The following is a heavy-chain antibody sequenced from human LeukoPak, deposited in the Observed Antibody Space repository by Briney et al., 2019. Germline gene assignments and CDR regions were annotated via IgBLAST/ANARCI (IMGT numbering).Heavy chain of an antibody. CDR1: GGSFSGYY. Sequence: SETLSLTCAVYGGSFSGYYWSWVRQPPGKGLEWIGEINHSGSTNYNPSLKSRVTISVDTSKNQFSLKLSSVTAADTAVYYCARDSSRPPYYFDYWGQGTLVTVSS. V-gene: IGHV4-34*01. D-gene: IGHD6-13*01. J-gene: IGHJ4*02. CDR2: INHSGST. CDR3: ARDSSRPPYYFDY.